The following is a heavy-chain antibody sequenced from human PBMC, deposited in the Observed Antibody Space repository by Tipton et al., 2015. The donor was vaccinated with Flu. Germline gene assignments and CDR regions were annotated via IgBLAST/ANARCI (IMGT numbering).Heavy chain of an antibody. V-gene: IGHV3-9*01. CDR2: ISWNSGSI. J-gene: IGHJ4*02. D-gene: IGHD6-13*01. CDR3: AKDTHPFYIAAAGTDY. CDR1: GFTFDDYA. Sequence: SLRLSCAASGFTFDDYAMHWVRQAPGKGLEWVSGISWNSGSIGYADSVKGRFTISRDNAKNSLYLQMNSLRAEDTALYYCAKDTHPFYIAAAGTDYWGQGTLVTVSS.